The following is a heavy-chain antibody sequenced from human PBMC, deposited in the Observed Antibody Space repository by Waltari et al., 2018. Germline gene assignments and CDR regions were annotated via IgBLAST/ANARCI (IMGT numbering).Heavy chain of an antibody. CDR1: GITLRSHG. J-gene: IGHJ4*02. Sequence: QVQLVESGGGVVQPGRSGRLSCAAAGITLRSHGKHWVRTARGQGLEWVAVISYDGSNKYYADSVKGRFTISRDNSKNTLYLQMNSLRAEDTAVYYCAKGMAYYDILTGYGDWGQGTLVTVSS. CDR2: ISYDGSNK. V-gene: IGHV3-30*18. CDR3: AKGMAYYDILTGYGD. D-gene: IGHD3-9*01.